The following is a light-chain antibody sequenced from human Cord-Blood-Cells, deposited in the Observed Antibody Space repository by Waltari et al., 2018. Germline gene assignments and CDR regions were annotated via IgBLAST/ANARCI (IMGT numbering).Light chain of an antibody. J-gene: IGLJ2*01. V-gene: IGLV2-14*01. CDR1: SSAVGGYYY. Sequence: QSALTQPASVSGSPGHSLTIPFPGTSSAVGGYYYVFWYQQHPGKAPKLVIYDVSNRPSGVSNRFSGSKSGNTASLTISGLQAEDEADYYCSSYTSSSTRVFGGGTKLTVL. CDR2: DVS. CDR3: SSYTSSSTRV.